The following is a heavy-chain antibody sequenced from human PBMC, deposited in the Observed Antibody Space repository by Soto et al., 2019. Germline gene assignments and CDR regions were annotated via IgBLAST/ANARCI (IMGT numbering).Heavy chain of an antibody. V-gene: IGHV1-69*13. CDR3: ARACGRGWYSWFEP. Sequence: SVKVSCKASGDTFSSHAISWVRQAHGQGLEYMGGIIPKFGTTNYAQKFRGRVTITADESTSTAYMEVSSLRYEDTAVYYCARACGRGWYSWFEPWGQGTLVTVSS. D-gene: IGHD6-19*01. CDR2: IIPKFGTT. CDR1: GDTFSSHA. J-gene: IGHJ5*02.